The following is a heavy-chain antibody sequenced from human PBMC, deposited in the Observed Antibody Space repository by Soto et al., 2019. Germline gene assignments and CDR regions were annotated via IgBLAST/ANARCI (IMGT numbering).Heavy chain of an antibody. Sequence: SVKVSCKASGGTFSSYSISWVRQAPGQGLEWMGGIIPIFGTANYAQKFQGRVTITADESTSTAYMELSSLRSEDTAVYYCARHGLEWLGPFDYWGQGTLVTVSS. V-gene: IGHV1-69*13. J-gene: IGHJ4*02. D-gene: IGHD3-3*01. CDR2: IIPIFGTA. CDR1: GGTFSSYS. CDR3: ARHGLEWLGPFDY.